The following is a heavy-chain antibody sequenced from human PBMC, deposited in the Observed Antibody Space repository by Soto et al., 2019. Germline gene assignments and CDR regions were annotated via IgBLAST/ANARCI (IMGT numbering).Heavy chain of an antibody. CDR3: ARALYYYDSSGYIGPYGMDV. J-gene: IGHJ6*02. Sequence: PSETLSLTCTVSGGSISSGDYYWSWIRQPPGKGLEWIGYIYYSGSTYSNPSLKSRVTISVDTSKNQFSLKLSSVTAADTAVYYCARALYYYDSSGYIGPYGMDVWGQGTTVTVSS. D-gene: IGHD3-22*01. V-gene: IGHV4-30-4*01. CDR2: IYYSGST. CDR1: GGSISSGDYY.